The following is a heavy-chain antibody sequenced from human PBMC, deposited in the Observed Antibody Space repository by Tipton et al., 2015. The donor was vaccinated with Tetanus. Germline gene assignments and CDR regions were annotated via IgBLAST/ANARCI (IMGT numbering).Heavy chain of an antibody. Sequence: RSLRLSCAASGFTFDDYAMHWVRQAPGKGLEWVSGISWNSGSIGYADSVKGRFTISRDNAKNSLYLQMNSLRAEDTAVYYCAKDQGSSSWDFYYYYYGMDVWGQGTTVTVSS. CDR1: GFTFDDYA. CDR2: ISWNSGSI. D-gene: IGHD6-13*01. V-gene: IGHV3-9*01. J-gene: IGHJ6*02. CDR3: AKDQGSSSWDFYYYYYGMDV.